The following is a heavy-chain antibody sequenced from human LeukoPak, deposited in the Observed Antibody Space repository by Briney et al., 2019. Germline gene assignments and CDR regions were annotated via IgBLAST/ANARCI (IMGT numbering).Heavy chain of an antibody. V-gene: IGHV3-7*01. Sequence: GGSLRLSCAASGFTFSSYWMSWVRQAPGKGLEWVANIKQDGSEKYYVDSVKGRFTISRDSAKNSLYLQMNSLRAEDTAVYYCARFASSGSFDYWGQGTLVTVSS. J-gene: IGHJ4*02. CDR3: ARFASSGSFDY. D-gene: IGHD1-26*01. CDR2: IKQDGSEK. CDR1: GFTFSSYW.